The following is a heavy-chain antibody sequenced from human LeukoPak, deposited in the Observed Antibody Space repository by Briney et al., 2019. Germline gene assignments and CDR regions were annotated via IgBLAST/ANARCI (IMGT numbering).Heavy chain of an antibody. CDR3: ARIFVIAAAIDAFDI. CDR1: GYTFTGHY. Sequence: GASVKVSCKASGYTFTGHYIHWVRQAPGQGLEWMGWIDPKSGVTSYVQKLQGRVTMTRDTSFTTAYMELNSLKSDDTAVYYCARIFVIAAAIDAFDIWGQGTVVTVSS. CDR2: IDPKSGVT. V-gene: IGHV1-2*02. D-gene: IGHD6-13*01. J-gene: IGHJ3*02.